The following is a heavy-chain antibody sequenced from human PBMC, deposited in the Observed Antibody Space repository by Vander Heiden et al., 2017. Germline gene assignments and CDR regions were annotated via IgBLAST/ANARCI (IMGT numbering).Heavy chain of an antibody. CDR2: INPNSGGT. V-gene: IGHV1-2*02. Sequence: QVPLAQSGAEVKKPGASVKVSCKPSGHTFTGYYMPGVRQAPGKGLEWMGWINPNSGGTNNAQKFQGRVTMTRDTSISTAYMELSRLRSDDTAVYYCARDRVVVVPAAISYCYGMDVWGQGTTVTVSS. J-gene: IGHJ6*02. CDR1: GHTFTGYY. CDR3: ARDRVVVVPAAISYCYGMDV. D-gene: IGHD2-2*02.